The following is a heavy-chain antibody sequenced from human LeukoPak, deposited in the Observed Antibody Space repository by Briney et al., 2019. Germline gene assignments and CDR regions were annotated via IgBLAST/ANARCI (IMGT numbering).Heavy chain of an antibody. J-gene: IGHJ6*04. CDR2: TYYRSKWYN. Sequence: SQTLSLTCAISGDSVSSNSAAWNWIRQSPSRGLEWLGRTYYRSKWYNDYAVSVKSRITINPDTSKNQFSLQLNSVTPEDTAVYYCARAPDDLAGPYYYYYYGMDVWGEGTTVTVSS. D-gene: IGHD6-19*01. V-gene: IGHV6-1*01. CDR3: ARAPDDLAGPYYYYYYGMDV. CDR1: GDSVSSNSAA.